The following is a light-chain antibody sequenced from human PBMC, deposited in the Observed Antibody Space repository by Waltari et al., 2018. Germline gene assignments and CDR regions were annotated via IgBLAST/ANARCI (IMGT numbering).Light chain of an antibody. Sequence: QSALTQPASVSGSPGQSITISCTGTSSDVGGYNYVSWYQQHPGKAPKLMIYDVSNRPSGVSNRFSGSKSGNTASLTISGLQAEDEAEYYCSSYTSSSTLYVFGTGTKGNVL. CDR3: SSYTSSSTLYV. CDR2: DVS. J-gene: IGLJ1*01. CDR1: SSDVGGYNY. V-gene: IGLV2-14*03.